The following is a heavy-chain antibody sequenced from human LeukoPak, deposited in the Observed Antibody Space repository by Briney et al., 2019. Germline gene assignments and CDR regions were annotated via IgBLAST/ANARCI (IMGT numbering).Heavy chain of an antibody. Sequence: GGSLRLSCVASGYPFSRYSMNWIRQAPGKGLEWVSYISVSGGVRSYADSVKGRFTISRDDARNSLYLQMNSLKDEDTAVYYCARDRGYFYDQLDYWGQGTLVTVSS. CDR2: ISVSGGVR. J-gene: IGHJ4*02. CDR3: ARDRGYFYDQLDY. V-gene: IGHV3-48*02. CDR1: GYPFSRYS. D-gene: IGHD2/OR15-2a*01.